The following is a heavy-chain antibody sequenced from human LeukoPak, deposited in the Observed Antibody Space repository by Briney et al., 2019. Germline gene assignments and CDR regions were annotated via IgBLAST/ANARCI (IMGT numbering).Heavy chain of an antibody. CDR1: GYTFTSYD. D-gene: IGHD6-19*01. J-gene: IGHJ4*02. CDR2: TNPNSGNT. CDR3: ARIGIAVAATPDY. Sequence: ASVKVSCKASGYTFTSYDINWVRQATGQGLEWMGWTNPNSGNTGYAQKFQGRVTMTRNTSISTAYMELSSLRSEDTAVYYCARIGIAVAATPDYWGQGTLVTVSS. V-gene: IGHV1-8*01.